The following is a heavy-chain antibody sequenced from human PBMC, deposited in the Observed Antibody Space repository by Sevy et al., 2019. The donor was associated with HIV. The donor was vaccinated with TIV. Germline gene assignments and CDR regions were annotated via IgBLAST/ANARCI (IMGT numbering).Heavy chain of an antibody. V-gene: IGHV3-15*01. Sequence: GGSLRLSCAASGFTFSNAWMSWVRQAPGKGLEWVGRIKSKTDGGTTDYAAPVKGRFTISRDGSKNTLYLQMNSLKTEDTAVYYCTTDAYDYVWGSQYYYYGMDVWGQRTTVTVSS. D-gene: IGHD3-16*01. CDR3: TTDAYDYVWGSQYYYYGMDV. CDR2: IKSKTDGGTT. J-gene: IGHJ6*02. CDR1: GFTFSNAW.